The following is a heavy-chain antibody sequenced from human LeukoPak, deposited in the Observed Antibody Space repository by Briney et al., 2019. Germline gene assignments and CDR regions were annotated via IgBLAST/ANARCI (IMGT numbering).Heavy chain of an antibody. CDR3: ARVSGYDWESFYDY. V-gene: IGHV4-59*01. CDR2: IYYSGST. Sequence: TSETLSLSCTVSGGSISSYYWSWIRQPPGKGLEWIGYIYYSGSTNYNPSLKSRVTISVDTSKNQFSLKLNSVTAADTAVYYCARVSGYDWESFYDYWGQGTLVTVSS. J-gene: IGHJ4*02. D-gene: IGHD5-12*01. CDR1: GGSISSYY.